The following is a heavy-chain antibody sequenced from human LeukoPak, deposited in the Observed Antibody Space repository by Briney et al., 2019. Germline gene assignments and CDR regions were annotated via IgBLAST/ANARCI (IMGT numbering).Heavy chain of an antibody. CDR2: IWYDGSNK. V-gene: IGHV3-33*01. CDR1: GFTFSSYG. CDR3: AGAVGATNY. Sequence: PGRSLRLSCAASGFTFSSYGMHWVRQAPGKGLEWVAVIWYDGSNKYYADSVKGRFTISRDNSKNTLYLRMNSLRAEDTAVYYCAGAVGATNYWGQGTLVTVSS. D-gene: IGHD1-26*01. J-gene: IGHJ4*02.